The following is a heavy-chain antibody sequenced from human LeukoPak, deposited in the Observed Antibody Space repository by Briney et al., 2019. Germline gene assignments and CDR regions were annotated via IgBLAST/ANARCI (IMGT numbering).Heavy chain of an antibody. D-gene: IGHD3-22*01. CDR1: GYTFTGYY. Sequence: GASVKVSCKASGYTFTGYYMHWVRQAPGQGLEWMGWINPNSGGTNYAQKFQGRVTMTRDTSISTAYMELSRLRSDDTAVYYCASYDSSGYPSSYYYYYYMDVWGKGTTATVSS. CDR2: INPNSGGT. V-gene: IGHV1-2*02. J-gene: IGHJ6*03. CDR3: ASYDSSGYPSSYYYYYYMDV.